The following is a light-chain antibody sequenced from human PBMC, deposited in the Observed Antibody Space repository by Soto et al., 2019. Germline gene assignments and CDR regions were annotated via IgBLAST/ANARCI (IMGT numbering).Light chain of an antibody. CDR1: QSISTW. CDR3: QQYNTYPLT. CDR2: KAS. Sequence: IQMTQSPSTLSASVGDRVTITCRASQSISTWLAWYQQKPGKAPKLLIYKASSLGGGVPSRFSGSRSGTEFNITISSLQPDDCATYYCQQYNTYPLTGGGGTTVEIK. V-gene: IGKV1-5*03. J-gene: IGKJ4*01.